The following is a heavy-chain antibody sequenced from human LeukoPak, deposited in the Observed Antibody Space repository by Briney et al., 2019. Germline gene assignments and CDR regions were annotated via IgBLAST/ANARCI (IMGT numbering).Heavy chain of an antibody. CDR2: IYNTWST. CDR1: GGSIGSGRYY. J-gene: IGHJ4*02. CDR3: ARHAPGYFDY. Sequence: SETLSLTCSVSGGSIGSGRYYWAWVRRPPGKGLEWIGSIYNTWSTSYNPSLKSRVTMSVDTSKNQFSLRLSSVTAADTAVYYCARHAPGYFDYWGQGTLVTVSS. V-gene: IGHV4-39*01.